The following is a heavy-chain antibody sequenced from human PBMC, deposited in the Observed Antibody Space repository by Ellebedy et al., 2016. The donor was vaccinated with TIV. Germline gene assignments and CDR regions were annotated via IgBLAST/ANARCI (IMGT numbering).Heavy chain of an antibody. Sequence: GGSLRLXCAASGFTFSSYGMHWVRQAPGKGLEWVAIIWYDGSNKYYADSVKGRFTISRDNSKNTLYLQMNSLRAEDTAVYYCARARSMVRGVIITPWFDPWGQGTLVTVSS. J-gene: IGHJ5*02. CDR3: ARARSMVRGVIITPWFDP. CDR1: GFTFSSYG. V-gene: IGHV3-33*01. D-gene: IGHD3-10*01. CDR2: IWYDGSNK.